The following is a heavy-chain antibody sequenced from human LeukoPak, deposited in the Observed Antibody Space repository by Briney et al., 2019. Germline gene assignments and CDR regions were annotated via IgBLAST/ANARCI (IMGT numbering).Heavy chain of an antibody. CDR2: INYSGST. CDR1: GGSFSGYY. Sequence: PSETLSLTCAVSGGSFSGYYWSWIRQPPGQGLGWIGEINYSGSTNYNPSIKSRVTISVDTSKNQCSLKLSSVTDADTAVYYCARKSYFAWSDPWGQGTLVTVSS. V-gene: IGHV4-34*01. CDR3: ARKSYFAWSDP. J-gene: IGHJ5*02. D-gene: IGHD1-26*01.